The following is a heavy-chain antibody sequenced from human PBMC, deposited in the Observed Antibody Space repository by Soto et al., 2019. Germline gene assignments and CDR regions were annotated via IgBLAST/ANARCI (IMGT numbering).Heavy chain of an antibody. J-gene: IGHJ4*02. CDR3: ARAGGDWYFTSEAPDY. D-gene: IGHD3-9*01. Sequence: GGSLRLSCAASGFTFSSYAMSWVRQAPGKGLEWVSAISGSGGSTYYADSVKGRFTISRDNAKNSLYLQMNSLRAEDTAVYYCARAGGDWYFTSEAPDYWGQGTLVTVSS. V-gene: IGHV3-23*01. CDR2: ISGSGGST. CDR1: GFTFSSYA.